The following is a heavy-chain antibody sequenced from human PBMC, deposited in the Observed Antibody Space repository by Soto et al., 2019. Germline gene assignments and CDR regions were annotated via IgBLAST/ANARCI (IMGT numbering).Heavy chain of an antibody. CDR2: INPNSGGT. Sequence: GASVKVSCKASGYTFTGYYMHWVRQAPGQGLEWMGWINPNSGGTNYAQKFQGWVTMTRDTSISTAYMELSRLRSDDTAVYYCARDISNGNSSSSRFVGSRSGYYYYGMDVWGQGTTVTVSS. V-gene: IGHV1-2*04. D-gene: IGHD6-6*01. J-gene: IGHJ6*02. CDR1: GYTFTGYY. CDR3: ARDISNGNSSSSRFVGSRSGYYYYGMDV.